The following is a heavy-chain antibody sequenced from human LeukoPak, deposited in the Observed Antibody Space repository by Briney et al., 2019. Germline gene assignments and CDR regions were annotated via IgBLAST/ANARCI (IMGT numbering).Heavy chain of an antibody. V-gene: IGHV4-30-4*01. CDR3: ASSMVRGVIFDY. CDR2: IYYSGST. J-gene: IGHJ4*02. Sequence: PSETLSLTCTVSGGSISSGDYYWSWIRQPPRKGLEWIGYIYYSGSTYYNPSLKSRVIISVDTSKNQFSLKLSSVTAADTAVYYCASSMVRGVIFDYWGQGTLVTVSS. CDR1: GGSISSGDYY. D-gene: IGHD3-10*01.